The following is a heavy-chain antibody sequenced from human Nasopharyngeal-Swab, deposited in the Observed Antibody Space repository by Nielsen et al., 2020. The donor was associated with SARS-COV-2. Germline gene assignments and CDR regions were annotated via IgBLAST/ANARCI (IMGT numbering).Heavy chain of an antibody. Sequence: SCAASGFTFSSYSMNWVRQAPGKGLEWVPSISSSSSYIYYADSVKGRFTISRDNAKNSLYLQMNSLRAEDTAVYYCARASRGTSTRTFDYWGQGTLVTVSS. V-gene: IGHV3-21*01. D-gene: IGHD1-1*01. CDR2: ISSSSSYI. J-gene: IGHJ4*02. CDR3: ARASRGTSTRTFDY. CDR1: GFTFSSYS.